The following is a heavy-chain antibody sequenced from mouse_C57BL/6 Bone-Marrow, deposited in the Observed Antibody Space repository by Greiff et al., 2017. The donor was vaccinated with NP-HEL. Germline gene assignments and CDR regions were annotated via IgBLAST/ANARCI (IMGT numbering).Heavy chain of an antibody. D-gene: IGHD2-1*01. J-gene: IGHJ4*01. V-gene: IGHV5-12*01. CDR1: GFTFSDYY. CDR3: AIDYGNYVAYAMDY. Sequence: EVQVVESGGGLVQPGGSLKLSCAASGFTFSDYYMYWVRQTPEKRLEWVAYICNGGGSTYYPDTVKGRFTLSRDNAKNTLYLQMSRLKSEDTAMYYCAIDYGNYVAYAMDYWGQGTSVTVSS. CDR2: ICNGGGST.